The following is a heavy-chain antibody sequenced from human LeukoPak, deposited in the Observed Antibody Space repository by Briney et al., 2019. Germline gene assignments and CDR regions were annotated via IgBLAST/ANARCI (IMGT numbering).Heavy chain of an antibody. J-gene: IGHJ5*02. CDR2: IYYSGRT. V-gene: IGHV4-59*01. CDR1: GGSISSYY. D-gene: IGHD2-21*01. CDR3: ARQRRVVVIAIPNNWFDP. Sequence: VKPSETLSLTCTVSGGSISSYYWSWIRQPPGKGLEWIGYIYYSGRTNYNPSLQSRVTISVDTSKNQFSLNLSSVTAADTAVYYCARQRRVVVIAIPNNWFDPWGQGTLVTVSS.